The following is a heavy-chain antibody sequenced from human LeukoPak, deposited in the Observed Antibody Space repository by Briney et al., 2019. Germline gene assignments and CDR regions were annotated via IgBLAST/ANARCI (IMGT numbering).Heavy chain of an antibody. D-gene: IGHD3-10*01. CDR3: AREVGREYYFDY. V-gene: IGHV3-33*05. CDR2: FSYDGSEK. CDR1: GFTFSNYL. Sequence: RPGGSLRHSCAASGFTFSNYLMHWVRQAPGKGLEWVAVFSYDGSEKYYADSVKGRFTISRDNSKNTLNLQMNSLRAEDTAVYYCAREVGREYYFDYWGQGTLLTVSS. J-gene: IGHJ4*02.